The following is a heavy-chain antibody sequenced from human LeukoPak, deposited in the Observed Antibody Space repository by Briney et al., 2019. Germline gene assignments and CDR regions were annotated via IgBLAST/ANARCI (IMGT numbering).Heavy chain of an antibody. CDR2: IKSDGSST. V-gene: IGHV3-74*01. Sequence: LSGGSLRLSCAASGFTFSNYWMHWVRQAPGKGPVWVSRIKSDGSSTRFADSVQGRFTISRDNGKNTLYLQMNSLRAEDTAVYYCARGGESSNWYPGYFDYWGQGALVTVSS. J-gene: IGHJ4*02. CDR3: ARGGESSNWYPGYFDY. D-gene: IGHD6-13*01. CDR1: GFTFSNYW.